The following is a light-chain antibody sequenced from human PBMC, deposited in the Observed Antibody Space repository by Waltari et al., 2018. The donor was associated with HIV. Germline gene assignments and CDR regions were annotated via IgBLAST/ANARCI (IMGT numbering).Light chain of an antibody. J-gene: IGLJ2*01. V-gene: IGLV2-8*01. Sequence: QSALTQPPSASGSPGQSVTISCTGTSSYVGGSNYVSWYQQHPGKAPKLMIYEVSKRPSGVPDRFSGSKSGKTASLTVSGLQAEDEADYYCSSYAGSNNLVFGGGTKLTVL. CDR3: SSYAGSNNLV. CDR2: EVS. CDR1: SSYVGGSNY.